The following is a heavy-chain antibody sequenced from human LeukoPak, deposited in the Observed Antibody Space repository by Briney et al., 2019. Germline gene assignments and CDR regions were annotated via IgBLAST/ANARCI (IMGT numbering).Heavy chain of an antibody. CDR1: GFTFSSYS. Sequence: GGSLRLSCAASGFTFSSYSMNWVRQAPGKGLEWVSYISSSSSTIYYADSVKGRFTISRDNAKNSLYLQMNSLRAEDTAVYYCASPPPLLGRSPWGQGTLVTVSS. CDR2: ISSSSSTI. CDR3: ASPPPLLGRSP. J-gene: IGHJ5*02. V-gene: IGHV3-48*04.